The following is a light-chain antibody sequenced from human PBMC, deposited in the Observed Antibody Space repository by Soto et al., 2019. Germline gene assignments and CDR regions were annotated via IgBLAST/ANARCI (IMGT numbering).Light chain of an antibody. Sequence: DIQMTQSPSSLSASVGDRVTITCRASQSISIYLHWYQLKPGIAPNLLMYGASYLKSGVPTRFTGSGSGTDFTLTTSRLQPEDFAIYYCQQTYTTPEITFGQGTRLDIK. CDR1: QSISIY. CDR2: GAS. J-gene: IGKJ5*01. V-gene: IGKV1-39*01. CDR3: QQTYTTPEIT.